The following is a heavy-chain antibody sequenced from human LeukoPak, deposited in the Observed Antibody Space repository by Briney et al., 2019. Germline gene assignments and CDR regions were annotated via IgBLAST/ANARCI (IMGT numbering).Heavy chain of an antibody. CDR2: INPNSGGT. CDR3: ARDISLVVAATQDY. V-gene: IGHV1-2*02. CDR1: GYTFTGYY. D-gene: IGHD2-15*01. Sequence: ASVKVSCKASGYTFTGYYMHWVRQAPGQGLEWMGWINPNSGGTNYAQKFQGRVTMTRDTSISTAYMELSRLRPDDTAVYYCARDISLVVAATQDYWGQGTLVTVSS. J-gene: IGHJ4*02.